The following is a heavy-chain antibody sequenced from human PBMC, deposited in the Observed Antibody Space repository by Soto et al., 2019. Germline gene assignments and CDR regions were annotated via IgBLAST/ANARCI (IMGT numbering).Heavy chain of an antibody. CDR1: GFTFSSYA. CDR2: IIGSGGST. D-gene: IGHD6-13*01. Sequence: GGALRLSCAASGFTFSSYAMSWVRQPPGKGLEWVSSIIGSGGSTYYADSVKGRFTISRDNSKSTLYLQMNSLRVEDTAVYYCELVRDVYGLDVWGHRTTVTASS. V-gene: IGHV3-23*01. CDR3: ELVRDVYGLDV. J-gene: IGHJ6*01.